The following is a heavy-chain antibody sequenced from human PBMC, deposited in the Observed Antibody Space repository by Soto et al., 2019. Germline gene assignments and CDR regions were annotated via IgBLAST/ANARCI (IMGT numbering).Heavy chain of an antibody. Sequence: EVQLVESGGILVQPGGSLRLSCAASGFTFSDYDMSWVRQAPGKGLEWVSAISGSGGSTYYADSVKGRFTISRDNSKNTLYLQMNSLRAEDTAVYYCAKDPHYSSDWFDPWGQGTLVTVSS. V-gene: IGHV3-23*04. D-gene: IGHD3-10*01. CDR1: GFTFSDYD. CDR2: ISGSGGST. CDR3: AKDPHYSSDWFDP. J-gene: IGHJ5*02.